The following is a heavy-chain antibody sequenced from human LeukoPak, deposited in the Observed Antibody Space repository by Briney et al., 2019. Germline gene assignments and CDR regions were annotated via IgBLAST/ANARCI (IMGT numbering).Heavy chain of an antibody. CDR1: GFTVRNAW. CDR2: IQSEADGGAT. J-gene: IGHJ1*01. V-gene: IGHV3-15*01. D-gene: IGHD6-13*01. Sequence: GGSLRLSCAVSGFTVRNAWMRWVRQAPGKGLEGVGRIQSEADGGATDYAAPVKDRFTISRDDSKNTLFLEMSSLKTEDTAVYYCTRGPYSSLWGQGPLVAVSS. CDR3: TRGPYSSL.